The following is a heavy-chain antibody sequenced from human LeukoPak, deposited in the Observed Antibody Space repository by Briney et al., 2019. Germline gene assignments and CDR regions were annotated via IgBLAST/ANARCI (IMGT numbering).Heavy chain of an antibody. V-gene: IGHV5-51*01. CDR2: IYPGDSDT. J-gene: IGHJ4*02. CDR3: AIFLWFGELSNYFDY. CDR1: GYNFTSYW. Sequence: GESLKISCKGSGYNFTSYWIGWVRQMPGKGLEWMGIIYPGDSDTRYSPSFQGQVTISADKSISTAYLQWSSLKASDTAMYYCAIFLWFGELSNYFDYWGQGTLVTVSS. D-gene: IGHD3-10*01.